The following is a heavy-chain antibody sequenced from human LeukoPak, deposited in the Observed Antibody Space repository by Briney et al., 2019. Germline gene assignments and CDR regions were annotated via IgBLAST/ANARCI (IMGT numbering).Heavy chain of an antibody. Sequence: GESLKISCKGSGYSFTSYWIGWVRQMPGKGLEWMALIYPGDSRIKYSPSFQGQVTVSVDKSISTAYLQWSSLKASDTAMYYCARPKYGACDFWGQGTLVTVSS. CDR2: IYPGDSRI. CDR3: ARPKYGACDF. V-gene: IGHV5-51*01. D-gene: IGHD4-17*01. J-gene: IGHJ4*02. CDR1: GYSFTSYW.